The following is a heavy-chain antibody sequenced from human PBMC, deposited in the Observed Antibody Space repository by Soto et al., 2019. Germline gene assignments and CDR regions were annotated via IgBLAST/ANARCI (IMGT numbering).Heavy chain of an antibody. V-gene: IGHV3-9*01. CDR2: ITWHSGTI. CDR1: GFTFDQYT. J-gene: IGHJ6*03. Sequence: EVQLVESGGGLVQPGRSLRLACAASGFTFDQYTMHWVRQAPGKGLEWVSSITWHSGTIGYVDSVKGRFTISRDNTKNALDLQRNSLRGEDTALYYCAKEMITFGDFNDYDMDVWGNGTTVTVSS. D-gene: IGHD3-16*01. CDR3: AKEMITFGDFNDYDMDV.